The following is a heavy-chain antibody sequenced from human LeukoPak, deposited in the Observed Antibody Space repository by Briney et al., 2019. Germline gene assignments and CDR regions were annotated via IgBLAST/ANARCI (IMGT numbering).Heavy chain of an antibody. CDR3: AGRAMWELPPSY. J-gene: IGHJ4*02. CDR2: ISSNGSTI. D-gene: IGHD1-26*01. CDR1: GFTFSDFY. Sequence: QSGGSLRLSCAASGFTFSDFYMSWIRQAPGKGLEWLSYISSNGSTIYYADSVKGRFTISRDNAKNSVYLQMNSLRAEDTAVYYCAGRAMWELPPSYWGQGTLVTVSS. V-gene: IGHV3-11*01.